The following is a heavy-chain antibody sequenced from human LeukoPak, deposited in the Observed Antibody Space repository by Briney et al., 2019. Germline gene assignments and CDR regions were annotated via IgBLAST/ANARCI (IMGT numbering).Heavy chain of an antibody. J-gene: IGHJ4*02. Sequence: PGRSLRLSCAASGFTFSSYGMHWVRQAPGKGPEWVAVIWYDGSNKYYADSVKGRFTISRDNSKNTLYLQMNSLRAEDTAVYYCARGRYGSGSYYRYYFDYWGQGTLVTVSS. CDR3: ARGRYGSGSYYRYYFDY. D-gene: IGHD3-10*01. CDR1: GFTFSSYG. CDR2: IWYDGSNK. V-gene: IGHV3-33*01.